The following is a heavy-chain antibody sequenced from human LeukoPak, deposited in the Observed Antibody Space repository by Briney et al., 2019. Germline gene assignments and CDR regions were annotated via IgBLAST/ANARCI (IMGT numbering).Heavy chain of an antibody. CDR2: IYHSGST. Sequence: PSENLSLTCAVSGGSISSGGYSWSWIRQPPGKGLEWIGYIYHSGSTYYNPSLKSRVTISVDRSKNQFSLKLSSVTAADTAVYYCARDSGTPYFDLWGRGTLVTVSS. CDR1: GGSISSGGYS. D-gene: IGHD1-1*01. J-gene: IGHJ2*01. CDR3: ARDSGTPYFDL. V-gene: IGHV4-30-2*01.